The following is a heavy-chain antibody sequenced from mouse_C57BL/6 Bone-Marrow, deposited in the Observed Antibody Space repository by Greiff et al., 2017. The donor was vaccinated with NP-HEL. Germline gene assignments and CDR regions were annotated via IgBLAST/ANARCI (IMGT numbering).Heavy chain of an antibody. CDR3: TSRQLRLPYFAY. CDR2: IRNKANNHAT. J-gene: IGHJ3*01. Sequence: EVKLEESGGGLVQPGGSMKLSCAASGFTFSDAWMDWVRQSPEKGLEWVAEIRNKANNHATYYAESVKGRFTISRDDSKSSVYLQMNSLRAEDTGIYYYTSRQLRLPYFAYWGQGTLVTVSA. CDR1: GFTFSDAW. D-gene: IGHD3-2*02. V-gene: IGHV6-6*01.